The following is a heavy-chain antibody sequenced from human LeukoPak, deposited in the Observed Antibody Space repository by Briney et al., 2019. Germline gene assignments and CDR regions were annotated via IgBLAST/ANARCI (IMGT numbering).Heavy chain of an antibody. D-gene: IGHD3-9*01. CDR2: INHSGST. J-gene: IGHJ4*02. CDR3: ARDLRVVLRYFD. Sequence: NPSETLSLTCAVYGGSFSGYYWSWIRQPPGKGLEWIGEINHSGSTNYNPSLKSRVTISVDTSKNQFSLKLSSVTAADTAVYYCARDLRVVLRYFDWGQGTLVTVSS. CDR1: GGSFSGYY. V-gene: IGHV4-34*01.